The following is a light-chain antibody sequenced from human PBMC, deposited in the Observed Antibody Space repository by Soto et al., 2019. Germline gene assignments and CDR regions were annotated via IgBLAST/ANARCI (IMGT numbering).Light chain of an antibody. CDR1: QSVSSN. CDR2: GAS. Sequence: EIVMTQSPATLSVSPGERATLSCRASQSVSSNLAWYQQKPGQAPRLLIYGASTRATGIPARFSGSGSGTEFTLTISSLQSEDFAVYYCQQYNNWPGTFGQGRLLEVK. CDR3: QQYNNWPGT. V-gene: IGKV3-15*01. J-gene: IGKJ5*01.